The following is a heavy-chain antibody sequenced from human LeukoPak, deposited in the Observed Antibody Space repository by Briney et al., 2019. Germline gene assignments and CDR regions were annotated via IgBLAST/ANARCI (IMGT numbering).Heavy chain of an antibody. Sequence: SETLSLTCAVSGYTIRSGYYWGWIRQPPGKGLEWIGSIYHSGSTYYNPSLKSRVTISVDTSKNQFSLKLSSVTAADTAVYYCARGYSGYDWDYWGQGTLVTVSS. V-gene: IGHV4-38-2*01. CDR3: ARGYSGYDWDY. D-gene: IGHD5-12*01. J-gene: IGHJ4*02. CDR2: IYHSGST. CDR1: GYTIRSGYY.